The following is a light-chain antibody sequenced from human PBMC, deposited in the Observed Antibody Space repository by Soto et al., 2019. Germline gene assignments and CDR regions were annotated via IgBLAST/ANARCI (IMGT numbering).Light chain of an antibody. CDR1: QSDSSSY. CDR2: GAS. J-gene: IGKJ5*01. V-gene: IGKV3-20*01. CDR3: QQYGSSPIT. Sequence: EIVLTQSPGTLSLSPGERATLSYRASQSDSSSYLAWYQQQPGQAPRLLSYGASSRPTGIPDRFSGSGSGTDFTLTISRLEPEDCAVYYCQQYGSSPITFGQGTRLEIK.